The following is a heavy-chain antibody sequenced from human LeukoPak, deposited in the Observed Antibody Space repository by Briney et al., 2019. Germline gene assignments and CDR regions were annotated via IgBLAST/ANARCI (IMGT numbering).Heavy chain of an antibody. V-gene: IGHV1-18*01. CDR1: GYTLRSYG. D-gene: IGHD2-2*01. J-gene: IGHJ6*03. Sequence: ASVKVSCKASGYTLRSYGITWVRQAPGQGLEWMGWISAYNGNTKYPQKLQGRVTMTTDTSTSTAYMELRSLRSDDTAVYYCARGPIIDIVIVPAADDYYYMDVWGKGTTVTVSS. CDR3: ARGPIIDIVIVPAADDYYYMDV. CDR2: ISAYNGNT.